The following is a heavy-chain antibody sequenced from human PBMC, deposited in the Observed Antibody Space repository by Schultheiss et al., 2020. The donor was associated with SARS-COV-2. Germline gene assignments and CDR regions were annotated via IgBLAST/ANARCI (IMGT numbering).Heavy chain of an antibody. CDR3: ARSPSIYYYYGMDV. Sequence: GESLKISCAASGFTFSDYYMSWIRQAPGKGLEWVSYISSSGSTIYYADSVKGRFTISRDNAKNSLYLQMNSLRAEDTAVYYCARSPSIYYYYGMDVWGQGTTVTVSS. V-gene: IGHV3-11*01. D-gene: IGHD5-24*01. CDR1: GFTFSDYY. J-gene: IGHJ6*02. CDR2: ISSSGSTI.